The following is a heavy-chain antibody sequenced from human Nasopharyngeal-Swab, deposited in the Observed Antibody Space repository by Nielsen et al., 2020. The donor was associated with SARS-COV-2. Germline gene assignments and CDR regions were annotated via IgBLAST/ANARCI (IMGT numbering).Heavy chain of an antibody. CDR2: IYYSGST. CDR3: AGGRDGHTNYYYYYGMDV. Sequence: PGKGLEWIGYIYYSGSTNYNPSLKSRVTISVDASKNQFSLKLSSVTAADTAVYYCAGGRDGHTNYYYYYGMDVWGQGTTVTVSS. V-gene: IGHV4-59*13. J-gene: IGHJ6*02. D-gene: IGHD5-24*01.